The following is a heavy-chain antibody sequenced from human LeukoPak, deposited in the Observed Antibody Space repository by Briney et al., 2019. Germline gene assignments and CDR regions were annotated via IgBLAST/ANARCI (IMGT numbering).Heavy chain of an antibody. D-gene: IGHD3-10*01. CDR1: GFTFSSYA. V-gene: IGHV3-7*01. CDR3: VKVAKYYYGSETYYFFEH. Sequence: PGGSLRLSCAASGFTFSSYARHWVRQAPGKGLEWVANINQDGTEKYYVDSVKGRFTISRDNAKNSLDLQMNSLRVEDTGIYYCVKVAKYYYGSETYYFFEHWGQGTPVTASS. J-gene: IGHJ4*02. CDR2: INQDGTEK.